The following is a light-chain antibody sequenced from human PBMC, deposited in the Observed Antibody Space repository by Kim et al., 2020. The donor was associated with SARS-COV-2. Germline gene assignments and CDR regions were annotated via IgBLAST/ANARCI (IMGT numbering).Light chain of an antibody. Sequence: EIVMTQSPATLSVSPGERATLSCRASQNINSNLVWYQQKPGQAPRLLIYGASTRATGIPARFSGSGSGTEFTLTISSLQSGDFAVYYCQQYNNWPRTFGQGTKVDIK. CDR2: GAS. CDR1: QNINSN. J-gene: IGKJ1*01. V-gene: IGKV3-15*01. CDR3: QQYNNWPRT.